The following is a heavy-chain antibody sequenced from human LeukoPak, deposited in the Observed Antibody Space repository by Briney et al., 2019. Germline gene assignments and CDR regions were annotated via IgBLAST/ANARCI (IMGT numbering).Heavy chain of an antibody. Sequence: PGGSLRLSCTASGFSFTTYWMAWVRQAPGKGLEWVAVISYDGSNKYYADSVKGRFTISRDNSKNTLYLQITSLRAEDTGVYYCAKDHLPGIVVADRDYWGQGTLVTVSS. V-gene: IGHV3-30*18. CDR3: AKDHLPGIVVADRDY. D-gene: IGHD6-19*01. CDR1: GFSFTTYW. CDR2: ISYDGSNK. J-gene: IGHJ4*02.